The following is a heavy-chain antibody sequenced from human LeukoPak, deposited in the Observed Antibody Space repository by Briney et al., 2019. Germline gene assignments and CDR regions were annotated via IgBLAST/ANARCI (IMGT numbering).Heavy chain of an antibody. CDR1: GFAFSAYA. J-gene: IGHJ4*02. Sequence: GGSLRLSCAASGFAFSAYAMNWVRQAPGKGLEWISYITARSRTVFYADSVKGRFSISRDNARSSLYLQINSLRAEDTAVYYCARVYYGSGSYYNTIDNWGQGTLVTVSS. CDR2: ITARSRTV. D-gene: IGHD3-10*01. V-gene: IGHV3-48*01. CDR3: ARVYYGSGSYYNTIDN.